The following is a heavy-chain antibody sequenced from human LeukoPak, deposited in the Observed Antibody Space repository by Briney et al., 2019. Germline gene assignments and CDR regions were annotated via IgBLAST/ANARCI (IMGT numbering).Heavy chain of an antibody. CDR3: ARQATIAARSRGDYYYYYYMDV. J-gene: IGHJ6*03. V-gene: IGHV4-4*09. CDR1: GGSISSYY. Sequence: SETLSLTCTVSGGSISSYYWSWIRQPPGKGLERIGYIYTSGSTNYNPSLTSRVTISVDTSKNQFSLKLSSVTAADTAVYYCARQATIAARSRGDYYYYYYMDVWGKGATVTVSS. D-gene: IGHD6-6*01. CDR2: IYTSGST.